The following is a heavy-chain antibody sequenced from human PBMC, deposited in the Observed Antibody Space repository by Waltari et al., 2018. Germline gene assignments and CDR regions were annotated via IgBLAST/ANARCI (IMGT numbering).Heavy chain of an antibody. CDR3: AREGIAARRAGIGFDY. Sequence: QVQLPQSGPGLVNPSQTLSLTCAISGDSVPSNSAAWTLTRQSPSGGLEWLGRTYYRSKWYNDYAVSVKSRITINPDTSKNQFSLQLNSVTPEDTAVYYCAREGIAARRAGIGFDYWGQGTLVTVSS. D-gene: IGHD6-6*01. J-gene: IGHJ4*02. CDR1: GDSVPSNSAA. V-gene: IGHV6-1*01. CDR2: TYYRSKWYN.